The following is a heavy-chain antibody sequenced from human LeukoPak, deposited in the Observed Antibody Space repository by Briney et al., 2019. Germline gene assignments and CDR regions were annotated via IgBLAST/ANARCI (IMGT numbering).Heavy chain of an antibody. J-gene: IGHJ4*02. Sequence: GGSLRLSCAASGITFSGSAMHWVRQASGKGLEWVGRIRRKGNSYATEYAASVKGRFTISRDDSKNTAYLQMNSLKTEDTAVYYCTNGPQGPAADYWGQGTLVTVSS. CDR1: GITFSGSA. CDR2: IRRKGNSYAT. D-gene: IGHD6-25*01. V-gene: IGHV3-73*01. CDR3: TNGPQGPAADY.